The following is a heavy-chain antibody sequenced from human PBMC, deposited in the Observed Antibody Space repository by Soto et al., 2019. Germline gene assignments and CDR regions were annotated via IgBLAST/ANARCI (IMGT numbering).Heavy chain of an antibody. Sequence: QVQLVESGGGVVQPGRSLRLSCAASGFTFSRYGMHWVRQAPGKGLEGVEVLWFDGSNEHYADSAKGRFTISRDNSKNTLYPKMNILRAEDTAVYYSASVGVYGSGSSYYYGFDVWGQGTTVTVSS. CDR2: LWFDGSNE. CDR3: ASVGVYGSGSSYYYGFDV. V-gene: IGHV3-33*01. D-gene: IGHD3-10*01. J-gene: IGHJ6*02. CDR1: GFTFSRYG.